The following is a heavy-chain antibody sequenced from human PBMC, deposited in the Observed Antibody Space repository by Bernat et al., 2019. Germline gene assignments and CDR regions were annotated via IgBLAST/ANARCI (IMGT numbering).Heavy chain of an antibody. Sequence: QVQLVESGGGVVQPGRSLRLSCAASGFTFSSYAMHWVRQAPGKGLEWVAVISYDGSNKYYADSVKGPFTISRYNSKNTLYLQMNSLRAEDTAVYYCARDAPYSSRWFYYFDYWGQGTLVTVSS. CDR1: GFTFSSYA. CDR3: ARDAPYSSRWFYYFDY. J-gene: IGHJ4*02. V-gene: IGHV3-30-3*01. D-gene: IGHD6-13*01. CDR2: ISYDGSNK.